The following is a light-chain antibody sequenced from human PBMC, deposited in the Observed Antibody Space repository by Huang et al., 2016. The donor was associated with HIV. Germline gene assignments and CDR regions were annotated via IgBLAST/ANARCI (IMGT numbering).Light chain of an antibody. J-gene: IGKJ5*01. CDR2: DAS. CDR1: QSVSSN. CDR3: QQRSNWPPT. V-gene: IGKV3-11*01. Sequence: EIVLTQSPATLSLSPGERATLSCRASQSVSSNLAWYQQKPGQAPRLLIYDASNRAPCIPARFSGSGSGTDFTLTISSLEPEDFAVYYCQQRSNWPPTFGQGTRLEIK.